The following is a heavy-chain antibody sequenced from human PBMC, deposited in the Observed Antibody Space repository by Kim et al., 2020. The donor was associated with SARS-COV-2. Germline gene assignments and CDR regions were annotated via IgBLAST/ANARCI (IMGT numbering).Heavy chain of an antibody. CDR3: ARSRFDYSWGTALKKGDS. CDR2: ISGFNSNA. D-gene: IGHD3-16*01. V-gene: IGHV1-18*01. Sequence: ASVKVSCKTSGYPFSSFAITWVRQAPGQGPEWMGWISGFNSNANYTEKFQGRLILTADITTITAYMDLRSLRSDGTAVYYCARSRFDYSWGTALKKGDSWGQGPLLTVTS. CDR1: GYPFSSFA. J-gene: IGHJ5*01.